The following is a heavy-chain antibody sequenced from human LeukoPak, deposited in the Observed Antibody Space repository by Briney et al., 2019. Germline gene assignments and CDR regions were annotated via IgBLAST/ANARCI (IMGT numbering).Heavy chain of an antibody. CDR1: GNSISSGDYY. CDR2: IYTSGST. V-gene: IGHV4-61*02. Sequence: PSQTLSLTCTVSGNSISSGDYYWSWIRQPAGKGLEWIGRIYTSGSTTYNPSLKSRVTISGDTSENQFSLRLSSVTAADTAVYYCAREGDPGSGYNYGNWLDPWGQGTLVTVSS. CDR3: AREGDPGSGYNYGNWLDP. J-gene: IGHJ5*02. D-gene: IGHD5-12*01.